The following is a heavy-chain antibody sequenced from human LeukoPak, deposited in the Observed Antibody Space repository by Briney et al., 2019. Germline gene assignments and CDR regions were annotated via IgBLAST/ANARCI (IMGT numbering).Heavy chain of an antibody. CDR1: GFTFSNAW. Sequence: GGSLRLSCAASGFTFSNAWMTWVRQGPGKGREWVGRIKSKTDDGTADYAAPVKGRFTISRDDSKNTLYLQMSSLKIEGTAVYYCTAAVAIMGEYLDYWGQGTLVTVSS. CDR3: TAAVAIMGEYLDY. J-gene: IGHJ4*02. D-gene: IGHD1-26*01. CDR2: IKSKTDDGTA. V-gene: IGHV3-15*01.